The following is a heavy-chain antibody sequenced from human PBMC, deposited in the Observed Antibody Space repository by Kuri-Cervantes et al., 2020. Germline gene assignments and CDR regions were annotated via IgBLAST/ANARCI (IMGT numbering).Heavy chain of an antibody. CDR1: GGSISSYY. Sequence: ESLKISCTVSGGSISSYYWSWIRQPPGKGLEWIGYIYYSGSTNYNPSLKSRVTISVDTSKNQFSLKLSSVTAADTAVYYCARDNGNWYFDLWGRGTLVTVSS. V-gene: IGHV4-59*12. CDR3: ARDNGNWYFDL. CDR2: IYYSGST. D-gene: IGHD3-16*02. J-gene: IGHJ2*01.